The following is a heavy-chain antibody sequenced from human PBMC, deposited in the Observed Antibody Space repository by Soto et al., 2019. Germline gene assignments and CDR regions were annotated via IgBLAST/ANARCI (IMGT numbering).Heavy chain of an antibody. CDR1: GDSVSSNSAA. CDR3: ARDRRSIYFDWLLHPYAYDI. CDR2: TYYRSKWYN. J-gene: IGHJ3*02. Sequence: SQTLSLTCAISGDSVSSNSAAWNWIRQSPSRGLEWLGRTYYRSKWYNDYEVSVKSRITINPDTSKNQFSLQLNSVTPEDTAVYYRARDRRSIYFDWLLHPYAYDIWGQTTMVTVSS. D-gene: IGHD3-9*01. V-gene: IGHV6-1*01.